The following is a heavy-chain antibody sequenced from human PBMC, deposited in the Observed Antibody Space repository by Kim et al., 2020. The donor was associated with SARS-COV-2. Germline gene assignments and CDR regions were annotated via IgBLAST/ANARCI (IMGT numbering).Heavy chain of an antibody. CDR3: ARLNTADDY. D-gene: IGHD5-18*01. CDR2: SGT. V-gene: IGHV5-51*01. Sequence: SGTRYSPSFQGQVTISADKSISTAYLQWSSLKASDTAMYYCARLNTADDYWGQGTLVTVSS. J-gene: IGHJ4*02.